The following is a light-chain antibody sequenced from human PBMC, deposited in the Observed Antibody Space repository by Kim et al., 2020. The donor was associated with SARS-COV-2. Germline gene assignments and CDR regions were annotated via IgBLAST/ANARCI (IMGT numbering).Light chain of an antibody. J-gene: IGLJ3*02. CDR1: SLRNYY. CDR2: GKY. V-gene: IGLV3-19*01. Sequence: SSELTQVPAVSVALGQTVRLTCQGDSLRNYYATWYQQRPGQAPVLVLFGKYNRPSGIPDRFSGSGSGNTASLTITGAQAEDEADYYCNSRDSSGDHVVFG. CDR3: NSRDSSGDHVV.